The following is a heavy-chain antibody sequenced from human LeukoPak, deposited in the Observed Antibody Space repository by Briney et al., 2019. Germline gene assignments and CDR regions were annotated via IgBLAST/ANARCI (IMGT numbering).Heavy chain of an antibody. V-gene: IGHV4-39*01. Sequence: SETLSLTCTVSGGSISSSSYYWGWIRQPPGKGLEWIGSIYYSGSTYYNPSLKSRVTISVDTSKNQFSLKLSSVTAADTAVYYCARHYFDRWFGSFVGAATRSGAFDIWGQGTMVTVSS. CDR3: ARHYFDRWFGSFVGAATRSGAFDI. CDR2: IYYSGST. D-gene: IGHD2-15*01. J-gene: IGHJ3*02. CDR1: GGSISSSSYY.